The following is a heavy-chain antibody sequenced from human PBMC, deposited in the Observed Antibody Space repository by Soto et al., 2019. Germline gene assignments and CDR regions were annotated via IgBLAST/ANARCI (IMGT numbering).Heavy chain of an antibody. CDR3: ASSGSYWGIDY. CDR2: IIPIFGTP. J-gene: IGHJ4*02. Sequence: GASVKVSCKASEGTFSSYGISWVRQAPGQGLEWMGGIIPIFGTPNYAQKFQGRVTITADESTSTAYMELSSLRSEDTAVYYCASSGSYWGIDYWGQGTLVTVSS. CDR1: EGTFSSYG. V-gene: IGHV1-69*13. D-gene: IGHD1-26*01.